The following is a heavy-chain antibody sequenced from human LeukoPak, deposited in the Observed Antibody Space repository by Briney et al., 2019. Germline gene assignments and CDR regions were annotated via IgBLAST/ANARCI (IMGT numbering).Heavy chain of an antibody. CDR2: ISGSGGST. CDR3: AKGVTMIVVVIPFGY. J-gene: IGHJ4*02. V-gene: IGHV3-23*01. Sequence: GGSLRLSCAASGFTFSSYAMSWVRQAPGKGLEWVSAISGSGGSTYYADSVKGRFTISRDNSKNTLYLQMNSLRAEDTAVYYCAKGVTMIVVVIPFGYWGQGTLVTVSS. CDR1: GFTFSSYA. D-gene: IGHD3-22*01.